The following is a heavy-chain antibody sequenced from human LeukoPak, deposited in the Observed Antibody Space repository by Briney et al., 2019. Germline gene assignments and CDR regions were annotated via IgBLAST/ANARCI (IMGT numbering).Heavy chain of an antibody. V-gene: IGHV3-7*03. D-gene: IGHD3-3*01. Sequence: PGGSLRLSCAASGFTFSSFWMSWVRQAPGKGLEWVANIKKDGSQKYYVDSVEGRLTISRDNANNSLYLQMDSLRADDTAVYYCTRVFGGYDVSDYWGQGTLVTVSS. J-gene: IGHJ4*02. CDR1: GFTFSSFW. CDR3: TRVFGGYDVSDY. CDR2: IKKDGSQK.